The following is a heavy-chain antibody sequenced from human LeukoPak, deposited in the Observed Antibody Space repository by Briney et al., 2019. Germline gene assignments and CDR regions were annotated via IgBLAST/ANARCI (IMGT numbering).Heavy chain of an antibody. J-gene: IGHJ5*02. V-gene: IGHV4-4*07. CDR2: IYTSGST. CDR3: ARVGDYSKNWFDP. Sequence: SETLSLTCTVSGGSISSYYWSWIRQPAGEGLEWIGRIYTSGSTNYNPSLKSRVTMSVDASKNQFSLKLSSVTAADTAVYYCARVGDYSKNWFDPWGQGTLVTVSS. D-gene: IGHD4-11*01. CDR1: GGSISSYY.